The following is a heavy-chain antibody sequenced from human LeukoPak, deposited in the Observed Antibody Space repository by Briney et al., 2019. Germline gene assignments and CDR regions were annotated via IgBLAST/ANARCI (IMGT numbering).Heavy chain of an antibody. Sequence: PGGSLRLSCAASGFTLSGSDVHWVRQASGKGLEWVGRIRSKANSYATAYAASVKGRFTISRDDSKNTAYLQMNSLKTEDTAVYYCTRDSSVSPPSRGWFDPWGQGTLVTVSS. CDR2: IRSKANSYAT. V-gene: IGHV3-73*01. CDR1: GFTLSGSD. CDR3: TRDSSVSPPSRGWFDP. J-gene: IGHJ5*02. D-gene: IGHD3-22*01.